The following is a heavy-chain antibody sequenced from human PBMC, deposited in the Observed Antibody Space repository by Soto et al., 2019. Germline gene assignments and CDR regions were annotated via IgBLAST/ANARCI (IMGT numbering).Heavy chain of an antibody. CDR1: GFTFSSYW. CDR2: IKQDGSEK. Sequence: GGSLRLSCAASGFTFSSYWMSWVRQAPGKGLEWVANIKQDGSEKYYVDSVKGRFTISRDNAKNSLYLQMNSLRAEDTAVYYCARAGSYGSGSSYYYYYYYMDVWGKGTTVTVSS. J-gene: IGHJ6*03. D-gene: IGHD3-10*01. CDR3: ARAGSYGSGSSYYYYYYYMDV. V-gene: IGHV3-7*04.